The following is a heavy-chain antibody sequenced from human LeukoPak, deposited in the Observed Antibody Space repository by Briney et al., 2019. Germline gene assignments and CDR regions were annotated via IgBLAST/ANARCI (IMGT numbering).Heavy chain of an antibody. D-gene: IGHD5-18*01. Sequence: GGSLRLSCAASGFTFSSYGMHWVRQATGKGLEWVSAIGTAGDPYYSGSVKGRFTISRENAKNSLYLQMNSLSAGDSAVYYCARGYSYGTGYYYGMDVWGQGTTVTVSS. CDR3: ARGYSYGTGYYYGMDV. CDR2: IGTAGDP. CDR1: GFTFSSYG. J-gene: IGHJ6*02. V-gene: IGHV3-13*05.